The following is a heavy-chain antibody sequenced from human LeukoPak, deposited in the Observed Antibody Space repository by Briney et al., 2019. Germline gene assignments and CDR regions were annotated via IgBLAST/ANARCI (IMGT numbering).Heavy chain of an antibody. CDR3: VKDSGGSIAADSRSPHWFDP. J-gene: IGHJ5*02. CDR2: ISWNSGSI. Sequence: AGGSLRLSCAASGFTFDDYAMHWVRQAPGKGLEWVSGISWNSGSIGYADSVKGRFTISRDNAKNSLYLQVNSLRAEDSAFYYCVKDSGGSIAADSRSPHWFDPWGQGTLVTVSS. D-gene: IGHD6-13*01. CDR1: GFTFDDYA. V-gene: IGHV3-9*01.